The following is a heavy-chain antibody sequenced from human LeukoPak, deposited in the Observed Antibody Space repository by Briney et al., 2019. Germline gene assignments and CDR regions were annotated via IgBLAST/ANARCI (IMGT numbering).Heavy chain of an antibody. D-gene: IGHD3-3*01. Sequence: GGSLRLSCAASGFTFSSYSMNWVRQAPGKGPEWAANIKQDGSEKYYVDSVKGRFTISRDNAKNSLYLQMNSLRAEDTAVYYCARDYDFWKDFDYWGQGTLVTVSS. J-gene: IGHJ4*02. CDR2: IKQDGSEK. CDR1: GFTFSSYS. V-gene: IGHV3-7*01. CDR3: ARDYDFWKDFDY.